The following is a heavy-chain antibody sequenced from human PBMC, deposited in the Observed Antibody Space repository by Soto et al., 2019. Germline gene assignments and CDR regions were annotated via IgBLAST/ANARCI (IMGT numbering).Heavy chain of an antibody. J-gene: IGHJ6*03. CDR3: ARDSEEYYYYYYMDV. V-gene: IGHV1-8*01. CDR1: GYTFTSYD. CDR2: MNPNSGNT. Sequence: QVQLVQSGAEVKKPGASVKVSCKASGYTFTSYDINWVRQATGQGLEWMGWMNPNSGNTGYAQKFQGRVSMTRNTSISTAYMELSSLRSEDTAVYYCARDSEEYYYYYYMDVWGKGTTVTVSS.